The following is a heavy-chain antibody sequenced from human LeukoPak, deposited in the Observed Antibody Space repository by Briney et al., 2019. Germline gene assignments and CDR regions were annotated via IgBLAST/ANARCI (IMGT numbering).Heavy chain of an antibody. Sequence: SETLSLTCAVYGGSFSGYYWSWIRQPPGKGLEWIGEINHSGSTNYNPSLKSRVTISVDTSKNQFSLKLSSVTAADTAVYYCARHVYYGSGSPRAGHFDYWGQGTLVTVSS. CDR1: GGSFSGYY. CDR2: INHSGST. J-gene: IGHJ4*02. D-gene: IGHD3-10*01. V-gene: IGHV4-34*01. CDR3: ARHVYYGSGSPRAGHFDY.